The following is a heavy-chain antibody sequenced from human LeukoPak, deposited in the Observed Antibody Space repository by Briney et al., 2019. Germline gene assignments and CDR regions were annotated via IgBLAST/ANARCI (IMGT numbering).Heavy chain of an antibody. D-gene: IGHD3-10*01. CDR2: IDDSGNT. Sequence: PSETLSLTCTVFGGSISRYYWSWIRRPPGKGLEWIDYIDDSGNTNYNPSLKSQATISVDKSKNQFSLKLSFVTAADTAMYYCARSDYHNSGSHTVFDAFDIWGQGTRVTVSS. J-gene: IGHJ3*02. CDR1: GGSISRYY. V-gene: IGHV4-59*01. CDR3: ARSDYHNSGSHTVFDAFDI.